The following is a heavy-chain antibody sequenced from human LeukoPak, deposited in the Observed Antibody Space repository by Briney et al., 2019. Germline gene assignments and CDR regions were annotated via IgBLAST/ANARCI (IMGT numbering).Heavy chain of an antibody. D-gene: IGHD6-13*01. V-gene: IGHV4-4*02. CDR1: GGSISSDNW. J-gene: IGHJ4*02. Sequence: SGTLSLTCAVSGGSISSDNWWSWVRQPPGKGLEWIGEIYHTGSTNYNPSLQSRVTISVDKSENQFSLKLSSVTAADTAVYYCARRGSSWLYYFDYWGQGTLVTVSS. CDR3: ARRGSSWLYYFDY. CDR2: IYHTGST.